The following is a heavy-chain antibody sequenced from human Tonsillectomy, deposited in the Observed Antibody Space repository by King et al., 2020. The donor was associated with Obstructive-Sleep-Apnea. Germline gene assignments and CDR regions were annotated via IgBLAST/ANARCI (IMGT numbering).Heavy chain of an antibody. D-gene: IGHD3-22*01. CDR1: GFTSDEYA. CDR2: ISWNSGNI. Sequence: VQLVESGGGLVQPGRSLRLSCAASGFTSDEYAMHWVRQVPGKGLEWVSGISWNSGNIGYADSVKGRFTISRDTAKNSLYLQMNSLRAEDTALYYCAGYPDSSCYYYLDGAFDIWGQGTMVTVSS. J-gene: IGHJ3*02. CDR3: AGYPDSSCYYYLDGAFDI. V-gene: IGHV3-9*02.